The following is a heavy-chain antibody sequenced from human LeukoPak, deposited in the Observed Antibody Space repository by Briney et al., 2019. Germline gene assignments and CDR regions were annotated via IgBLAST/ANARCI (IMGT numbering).Heavy chain of an antibody. D-gene: IGHD6-19*01. Sequence: SETPSLTCAVYGGSFSGYYWSWIRQPPGKGLEWIGSIYYSGSTYYNPSLKSRVTISVDTSKNQFSLKLTSVTAADTAVYYCARGVGSSGWYGSDAFDIWGQGTMVTVSS. CDR3: ARGVGSSGWYGSDAFDI. J-gene: IGHJ3*02. CDR2: IYYSGST. V-gene: IGHV4-34*01. CDR1: GGSFSGYY.